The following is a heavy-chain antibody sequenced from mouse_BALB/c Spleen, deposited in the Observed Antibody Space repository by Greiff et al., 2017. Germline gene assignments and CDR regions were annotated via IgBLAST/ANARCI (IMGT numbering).Heavy chain of an antibody. D-gene: IGHD1-2*01. J-gene: IGHJ4*01. CDR1: GFAFSSYD. Sequence: EVQRVESGGGLVKPGGSLKLSCAASGFAFSSYDMSWVRQTPEKRLEWVAYISSGGGSTYYPDTVKGRFTISRDNAKNTLYLQMSSLKSEDTAMYYCARHLRLRNAMDYWGQGTSVTVSS. CDR3: ARHLRLRNAMDY. V-gene: IGHV5-12-1*01. CDR2: ISSGGGST.